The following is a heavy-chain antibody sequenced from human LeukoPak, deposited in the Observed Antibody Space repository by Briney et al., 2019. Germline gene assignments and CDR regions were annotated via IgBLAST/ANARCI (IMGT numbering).Heavy chain of an antibody. Sequence: ASVKVSCKASGYTFTGYYMHWVRQAPGQGLEWMGWINPNSGGTNYAQKFQGRVTMTRDTSISTAYMELSRLRSDDAAVYYCARARYCSGGSCYPDWGQGTLVTVSS. J-gene: IGHJ4*02. CDR3: ARARYCSGGSCYPD. D-gene: IGHD2-15*01. CDR1: GYTFTGYY. V-gene: IGHV1-2*02. CDR2: INPNSGGT.